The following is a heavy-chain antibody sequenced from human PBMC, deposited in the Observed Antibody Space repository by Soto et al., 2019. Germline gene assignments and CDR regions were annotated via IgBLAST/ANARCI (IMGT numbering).Heavy chain of an antibody. D-gene: IGHD3-10*01. CDR2: IYYSGST. J-gene: IGHJ3*02. CDR1: GGSLTRGDYF. V-gene: IGHV4-61*08. Sequence: SETLSLTCTVSGGSLTRGDYFWNWVRRPPGKALEWIGYIYYSGSTNYNPSLKSRVTISVDTSKNQFSLKLSSVTVADTAVYYCARVWGGAFDIWGQGTMVTVSS. CDR3: ARVWGGAFDI.